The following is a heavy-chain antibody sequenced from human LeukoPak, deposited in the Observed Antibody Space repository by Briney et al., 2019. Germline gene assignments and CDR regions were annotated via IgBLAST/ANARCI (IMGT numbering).Heavy chain of an antibody. CDR3: ARGPRYCSGGSCSFDY. D-gene: IGHD2-15*01. V-gene: IGHV1-69*05. CDR2: IIPIFGTA. J-gene: IGHJ4*02. Sequence: SVKVSCKASGDTFSNYAISWVRQAPGQGLEWMGGIIPIFGTANYAQKFQGRVTITTDESTSTAYMELSSLRSEDTAVYYCARGPRYCSGGSCSFDYWGQGTLVTVSS. CDR1: GDTFSNYA.